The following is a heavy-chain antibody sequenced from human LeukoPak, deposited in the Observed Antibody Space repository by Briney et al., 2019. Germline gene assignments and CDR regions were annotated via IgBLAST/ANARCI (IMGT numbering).Heavy chain of an antibody. CDR3: ARARAYIVVVPAAILYDY. J-gene: IGHJ4*02. D-gene: IGHD2-2*02. V-gene: IGHV4-30-4*08. CDR1: GDSVNSGSYY. CDR2: IYYSGST. Sequence: SETLSLTCTVSGDSVNSGSYYWNWIRQPPGKGLEWIGYIYYSGSTYYNPSLKSRVTISVDTSKNRFSLKLSSVTAADTAVYYCARARAYIVVVPAAILYDYWGQGTLVTVSS.